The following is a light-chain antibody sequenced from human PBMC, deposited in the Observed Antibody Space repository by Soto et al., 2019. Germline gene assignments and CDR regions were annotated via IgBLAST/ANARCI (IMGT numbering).Light chain of an antibody. CDR1: NSNIGAYYV. V-gene: IGLV1-40*01. J-gene: IGLJ3*02. CDR3: QSYDSSLNGLM. CDR2: FNT. Sequence: QSALTQPPSVSGAPGQRVTISCTGSNSNIGAYYVVNWYQHFPGTAPKLLIYFNTDRPSGVPDRFSGSKSGSSASLAIAGLQPEDEADYYCQSYDSSLNGLMFGLGTKLTVL.